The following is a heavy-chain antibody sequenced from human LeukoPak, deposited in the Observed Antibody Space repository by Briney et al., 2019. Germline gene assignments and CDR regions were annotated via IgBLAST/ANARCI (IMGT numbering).Heavy chain of an antibody. CDR3: ARERPRGGPFDI. Sequence: TLSLTCTVSGGSISSGGYYWSWIRQHPGKGLEWIVYILYRGSTYYNPSLKSRVTISVDTSKNQFSLKLSSVTAADTAVYYCARERPRGGPFDIWGQGTMVTVRS. V-gene: IGHV4-31*03. CDR1: GGSISSGGYY. J-gene: IGHJ3*02. D-gene: IGHD3-10*01. CDR2: ILYRGST.